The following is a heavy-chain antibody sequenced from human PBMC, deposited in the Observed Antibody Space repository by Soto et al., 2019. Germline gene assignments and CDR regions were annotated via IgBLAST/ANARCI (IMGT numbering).Heavy chain of an antibody. CDR1: GGTLSDHG. V-gene: IGHV1-69*06. CDR3: ARGVYGSGNYYTGPSAFDI. CDR2: TIPVFDTA. Sequence: QVQLEQSGAEVKKPGSSVKVSCKASGGTLSDHGVSWLRQAPGQGLEWVGGTIPVFDTAKYAQKFQGRVTIAADKSTNIAYMELSSLRSEDTAFYYCARGVYGSGNYYTGPSAFDIWGQGTMVIGSS. D-gene: IGHD3-10*01. J-gene: IGHJ3*02.